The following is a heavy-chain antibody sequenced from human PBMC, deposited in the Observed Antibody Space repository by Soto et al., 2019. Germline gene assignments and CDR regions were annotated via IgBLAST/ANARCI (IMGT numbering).Heavy chain of an antibody. D-gene: IGHD3-16*01. CDR2: INHSGST. CDR3: ARVGGMIDAFDI. V-gene: IGHV4-34*01. J-gene: IGHJ3*02. CDR1: GGYFRGHY. Sequence: PLEPLSLTCAVYGGYFRGHYGSWILQPPEKGLEWIAEINHSGSTNSNPPLKSRVTISVDTPKNQFSLKLSSVSAPDTAVYYCARVGGMIDAFDILGKGTMVTVSS.